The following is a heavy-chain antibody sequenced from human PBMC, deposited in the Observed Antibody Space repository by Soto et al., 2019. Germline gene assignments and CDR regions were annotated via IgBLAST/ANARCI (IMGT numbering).Heavy chain of an antibody. CDR3: TMRVEMDY. D-gene: IGHD1-1*01. Sequence: QVQLVQSGAEVKKPGASVKVSCKASGYTFTSYYIHWVRQAPGQGLEWMGRINPSGGSTNYAQKFQDRVTMTRDTSTSTLYMDLRSLRTEDTAVYYCTMRVEMDYWGQGTRVTVSS. J-gene: IGHJ4*02. V-gene: IGHV1-46*03. CDR2: INPSGGST. CDR1: GYTFTSYY.